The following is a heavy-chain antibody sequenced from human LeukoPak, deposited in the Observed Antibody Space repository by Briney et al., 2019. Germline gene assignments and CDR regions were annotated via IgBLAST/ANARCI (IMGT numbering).Heavy chain of an antibody. V-gene: IGHV5-51*01. CDR3: ARQFRDSSGYYSYYFDY. CDR1: GYSFTSYW. D-gene: IGHD3-22*01. Sequence: GESLKISCRGSGYSFTSYWIGWVRQMPGKGLEWMGIIYPGESDTRYSQSFQGQVTISADKSISTAYLQWSSLKASDTAMYYCARQFRDSSGYYSYYFDYWGQGTLVTVSS. CDR2: IYPGESDT. J-gene: IGHJ4*02.